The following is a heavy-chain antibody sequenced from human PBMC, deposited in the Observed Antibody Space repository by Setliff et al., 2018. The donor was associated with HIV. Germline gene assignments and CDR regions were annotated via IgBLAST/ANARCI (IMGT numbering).Heavy chain of an antibody. D-gene: IGHD3-22*01. CDR2: ISPNNGGT. Sequence: ASVKVSCKASGYTFTDYYIHWVRQAPGQGLEWMGRISPNNGGTNYAQKFQGRVTMTRDTSISTAYMELSRLRSDDTAVYYCARDGYYDSSGYSAFDIWGQGTMVTVSS. CDR3: ARDGYYDSSGYSAFDI. CDR1: GYTFTDYY. J-gene: IGHJ3*02. V-gene: IGHV1-2*06.